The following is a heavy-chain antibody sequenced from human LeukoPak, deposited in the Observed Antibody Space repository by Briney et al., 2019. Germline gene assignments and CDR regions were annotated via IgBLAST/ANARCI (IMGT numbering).Heavy chain of an antibody. Sequence: RGGCLRPSWSLSGSTVIITGTRCVRQAPGKGLEYVSSISFNGGNSYYADSVKGRFTSSRDYTNNTLDIEMSSLRADDTADSYCIDLTCRYPHLDYWGQGTLVTVSS. CDR1: GSTVIITG. CDR3: IDLTCRYPHLDY. D-gene: IGHD1-1*01. V-gene: IGHV3-64*05. J-gene: IGHJ4*02. CDR2: ISFNGGNS.